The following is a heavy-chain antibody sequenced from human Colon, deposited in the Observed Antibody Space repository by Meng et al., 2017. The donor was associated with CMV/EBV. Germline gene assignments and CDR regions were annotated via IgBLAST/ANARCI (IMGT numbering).Heavy chain of an antibody. J-gene: IGHJ4*02. CDR1: GYTFTHFG. Sequence: QVQLWQAGAEVKKPGASVKVSCKTSGYTFTHFGISWVRQAPGQGLEWMAYISPYNGDTNYAQRFQGRVALTTDTSTSTVYMELGSLTSDDTAMYYCARELARGGYWGQGTLVTVSS. CDR3: ARELARGGY. CDR2: ISPYNGDT. V-gene: IGHV1-18*01.